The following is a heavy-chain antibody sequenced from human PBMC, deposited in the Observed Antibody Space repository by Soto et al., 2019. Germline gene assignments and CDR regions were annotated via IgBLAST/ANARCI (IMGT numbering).Heavy chain of an antibody. D-gene: IGHD3-10*01. Sequence: GGSLRLSCAASGFTFSDYYMSWIRQAPGKGLEWVSYISSSGSTIYYADSVKGRFTISRDNAKNSLYLQMNSPRAEDAAVYYCARDGSGSYYYYYYGMDVWGQGTTVTVSS. CDR3: ARDGSGSYYYYYYGMDV. CDR2: ISSSGSTI. V-gene: IGHV3-11*01. CDR1: GFTFSDYY. J-gene: IGHJ6*02.